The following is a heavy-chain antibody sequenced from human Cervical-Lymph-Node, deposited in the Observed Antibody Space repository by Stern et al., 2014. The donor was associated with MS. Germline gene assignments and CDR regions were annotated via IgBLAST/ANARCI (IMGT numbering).Heavy chain of an antibody. V-gene: IGHV3-9*01. Sequence: EVQLVESGGGLVQPGMSLRLSCAASGFTFDDYAMHWVRPAPGKGLEWVSGISFNGGDINYADSVKGRFTISRDNAKNSLYLQMSSLRAEDTALYYCTKDILGGFYAFDIWGQGTMVTVSS. CDR2: ISFNGGDI. D-gene: IGHD5-12*01. CDR1: GFTFDDYA. CDR3: TKDILGGFYAFDI. J-gene: IGHJ3*02.